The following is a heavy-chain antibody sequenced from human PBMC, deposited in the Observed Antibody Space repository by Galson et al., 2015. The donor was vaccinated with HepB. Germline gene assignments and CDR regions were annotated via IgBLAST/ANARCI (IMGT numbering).Heavy chain of an antibody. CDR1: GYTFIGYY. D-gene: IGHD5-18*01. CDR3: ARAFRYSYGYYYYGMDV. V-gene: IGHV1-2*04. Sequence: SVKVSCKASGYTFIGYYMHWVRQAPGQGLEWMGWINPNSGGTNYAQKFQGWVTMTRDTSISTAYMELSRLRSDDTAVYYCARAFRYSYGYYYYGMDVWGQGTTVTVSS. J-gene: IGHJ6*02. CDR2: INPNSGGT.